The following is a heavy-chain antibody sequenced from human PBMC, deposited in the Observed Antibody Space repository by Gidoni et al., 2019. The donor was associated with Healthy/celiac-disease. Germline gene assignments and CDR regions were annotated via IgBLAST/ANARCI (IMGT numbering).Heavy chain of an antibody. CDR3: ARDPPVVGYYDSSGYGDY. V-gene: IGHV3-30*03. J-gene: IGHJ4*02. CDR2: ISYDGSNK. CDR1: GFTFSSYG. Sequence: QVQLVESGGGVVEPGRSLSLSCAASGFTFSSYGMHWVRQAPGKGLEWVAVISYDGSNKYYADSVKGRFTISRDNSKNTLYLQMNSLRAEDTAVYYCARDPPVVGYYDSSGYGDYWGQGTLVTVSS. D-gene: IGHD3-22*01.